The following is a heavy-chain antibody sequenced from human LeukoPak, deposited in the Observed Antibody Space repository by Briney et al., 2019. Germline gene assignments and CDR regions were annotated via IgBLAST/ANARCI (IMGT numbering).Heavy chain of an antibody. J-gene: IGHJ4*02. Sequence: PGGSLRLSCAASGFTFSTYSMNWVRQAPGKGLEWVSAISGSGGSTYYADSVKGRFTISRDNSKNTLYLQMNSLRAEDTAVYYCANLVRGNYWGQGTLVTASS. CDR2: ISGSGGST. CDR3: ANLVRGNY. CDR1: GFTFSTYS. V-gene: IGHV3-23*01. D-gene: IGHD3-10*01.